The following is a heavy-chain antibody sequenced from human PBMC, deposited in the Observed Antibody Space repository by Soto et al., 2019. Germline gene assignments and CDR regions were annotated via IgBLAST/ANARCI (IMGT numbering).Heavy chain of an antibody. D-gene: IGHD5-18*01. CDR1: GFSLSNARMG. J-gene: IGHJ6*02. CDR2: IFSNDEK. V-gene: IGHV2-26*01. CDR3: ARRDSQYYYYGMDV. Sequence: GSGPTLVNPTETLTLTCTVSGFSLSNARMGVSWIRQPPGKALEWLAHIFSNDEKSYSTSLKSRLTISKDTSKSQVVLTMTNMDPVDTATYYCARRDSQYYYYGMDVWGQGTTVTVSS.